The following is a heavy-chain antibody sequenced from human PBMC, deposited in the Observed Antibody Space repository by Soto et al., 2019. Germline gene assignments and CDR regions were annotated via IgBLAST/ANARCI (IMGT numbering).Heavy chain of an antibody. V-gene: IGHV1-69*12. CDR1: GDTFTNHV. CDR2: IISLFGTP. CDR3: ARDLGSGYDGGDY. Sequence: QVQLVQSGDEVKKPGSSVKVSCKASGDTFTNHVFNWVRQAPGQGLEWMGGIISLFGTPNYSRRFQGRVTITADESTATSYMELSSLRSDDTDVYYCARDLGSGYDGGDYWGQGTLVTVSS. J-gene: IGHJ4*02. D-gene: IGHD5-12*01.